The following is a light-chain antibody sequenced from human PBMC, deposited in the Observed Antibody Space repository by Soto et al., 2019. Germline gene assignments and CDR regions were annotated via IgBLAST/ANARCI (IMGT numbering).Light chain of an antibody. CDR2: DAS. CDR1: QSVSSY. V-gene: IGKV3-11*01. CDR3: QQRYNSWT. J-gene: IGKJ1*01. Sequence: EIVLTQSPATLSLSPGERATLSCRASQSVSSYLAWYQQKPGQAPRLLINDASNRATGIPARFSGSGSGTDFTLTISSLEPEDFAVYYCQQRYNSWTFGQGTKVEIK.